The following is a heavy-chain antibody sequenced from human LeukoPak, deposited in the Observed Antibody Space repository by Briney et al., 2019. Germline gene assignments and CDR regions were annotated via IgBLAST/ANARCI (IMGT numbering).Heavy chain of an antibody. CDR2: IKNDGSNT. V-gene: IGHV3-74*01. CDR1: GFTFSSHW. J-gene: IGHJ4*02. D-gene: IGHD3-16*01. CDR3: VRGLAGSWGRFDY. Sequence: GSLRLSCAASGFTFSSHWVHWVRQAPGEGLVWVSGIKNDGSNTIYADSVKGRFTISRDNAKNTLYLQMDSLRAEDTAVYHCVRGLAGSWGRFDYRRQGVLVTVSS.